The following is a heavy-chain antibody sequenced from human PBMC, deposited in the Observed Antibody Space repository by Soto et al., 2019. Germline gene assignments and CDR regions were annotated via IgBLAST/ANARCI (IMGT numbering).Heavy chain of an antibody. CDR3: AREGMEWLVNWFDP. Sequence: PGGSLRLSCAASGFTFSSYWMSWVRQAPGKGLEWVANIKQDGSEKYYVDSVKGRFTISRDNAKNSLYLQMNSLRAEDTAVYYCAREGMEWLVNWFDPWGQGTLVTVS. D-gene: IGHD3-3*01. J-gene: IGHJ5*02. CDR2: IKQDGSEK. CDR1: GFTFSSYW. V-gene: IGHV3-7*01.